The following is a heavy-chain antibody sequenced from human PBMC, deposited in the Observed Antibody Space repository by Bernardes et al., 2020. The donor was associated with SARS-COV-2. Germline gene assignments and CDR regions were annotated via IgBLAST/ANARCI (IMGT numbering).Heavy chain of an antibody. CDR1: EFTFSSYG. J-gene: IGHJ4*02. Sequence: GGSLRLSCAASEFTFSSYGMHWVRQAPGKGLEWVAVIWYDGSNKYYADSVKGRFTISRDNSKSTLYLQMNSLRAEDTAVYYCARDLGHSSGWHSLGFWGQGTLVTVSS. CDR2: IWYDGSNK. V-gene: IGHV3-33*01. D-gene: IGHD6-19*01. CDR3: ARDLGHSSGWHSLGF.